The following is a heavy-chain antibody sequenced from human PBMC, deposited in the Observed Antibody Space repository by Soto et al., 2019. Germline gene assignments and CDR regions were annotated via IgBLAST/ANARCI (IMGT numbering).Heavy chain of an antibody. Sequence: SVKVSCKASGGTFSSYTISWVRQAPGQGLEWMGRIIPILGIANYAQKFQGRVTITADKSTSTAYMELSSLRSEDTAVYYCASRYCSGGSCKYYFDYWGQGTLVTVSS. D-gene: IGHD2-15*01. CDR2: IIPILGIA. V-gene: IGHV1-69*02. CDR1: GGTFSSYT. CDR3: ASRYCSGGSCKYYFDY. J-gene: IGHJ4*02.